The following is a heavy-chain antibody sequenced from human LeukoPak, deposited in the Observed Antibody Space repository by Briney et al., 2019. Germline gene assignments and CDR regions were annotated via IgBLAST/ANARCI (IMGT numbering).Heavy chain of an antibody. Sequence: ASVKVSCKASGYTFTGYYMHWVRQAPGQGLEWMGWINPNSGGTNYAQKFQGRVTMTRDTSISTAYTELSRLRSDDTAVYYCARVRGYSGYDWEGLNYWGQGTLVTVSS. V-gene: IGHV1-2*02. J-gene: IGHJ4*02. CDR2: INPNSGGT. CDR3: ARVRGYSGYDWEGLNY. CDR1: GYTFTGYY. D-gene: IGHD5-12*01.